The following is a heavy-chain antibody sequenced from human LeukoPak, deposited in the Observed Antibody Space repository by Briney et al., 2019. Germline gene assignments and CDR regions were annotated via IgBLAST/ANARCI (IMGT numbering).Heavy chain of an antibody. CDR3: ARPGYCSGGACYSK. V-gene: IGHV3-74*01. J-gene: IGHJ4*02. D-gene: IGHD2-15*01. CDR2: INSDGSSI. Sequence: GGSLRLSCAASRFTFSSYWMHWVRQAPGKGLVWVSRINSDGSSINYADSVKGRFTISRDNAKNTLYLQMNSLRAEDTAVYYCARPGYCSGGACYSKWGQGTLVTVSS. CDR1: RFTFSSYW.